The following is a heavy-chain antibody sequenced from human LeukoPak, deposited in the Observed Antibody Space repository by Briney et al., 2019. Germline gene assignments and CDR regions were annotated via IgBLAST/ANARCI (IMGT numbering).Heavy chain of an antibody. CDR1: GFTFSRYS. Sequence: GGSLRLSCAASGFTFSRYSMNWVRQAPGKGLEWVANIKKDGSEKYYVDSVEGRCTISRDNAKNSLYLQMSSLRAEDTAVYYCASILWLYYYGRGGAFDIWGQGTMVTVSS. D-gene: IGHD3-10*02. CDR2: IKKDGSEK. J-gene: IGHJ3*02. V-gene: IGHV3-7*01. CDR3: ASILWLYYYGRGGAFDI.